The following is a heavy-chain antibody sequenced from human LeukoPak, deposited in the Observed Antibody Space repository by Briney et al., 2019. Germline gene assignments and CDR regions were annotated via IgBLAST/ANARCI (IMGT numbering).Heavy chain of an antibody. CDR3: ATDRYCSSTSCYRWDY. V-gene: IGHV1-24*01. CDR2: FDPEDGET. J-gene: IGHJ4*02. Sequence: ASVKVPCKVSGYTLTELSMHWVRQAPGKGLAWMGGFDPEDGETIYAQKFQGRVTMTEDTSTDTAYMELSSLRSEDTAVYYCATDRYCSSTSCYRWDYWGQGTLVTVSS. CDR1: GYTLTELS. D-gene: IGHD2-2*01.